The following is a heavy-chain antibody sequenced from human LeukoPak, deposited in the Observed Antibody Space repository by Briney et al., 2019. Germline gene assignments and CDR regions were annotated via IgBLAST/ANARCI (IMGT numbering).Heavy chain of an antibody. D-gene: IGHD1-26*01. CDR2: INHSGST. Sequence: SETLSLTCAVYGGSFSGYYWSWIRQPPGKGLEWIGEINHSGSTNYNPSLKSRVTISVDTSKNQFSLKLSSVTAADTAVYYCARGSGSGSYGYWGQGTLVTVSS. J-gene: IGHJ4*02. CDR1: GGSFSGYY. CDR3: ARGSGSGSYGY. V-gene: IGHV4-34*01.